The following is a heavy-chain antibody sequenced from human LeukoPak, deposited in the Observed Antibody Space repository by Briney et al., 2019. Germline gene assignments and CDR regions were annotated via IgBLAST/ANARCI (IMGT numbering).Heavy chain of an antibody. J-gene: IGHJ4*02. V-gene: IGHV4-39*07. CDR1: GGSISSSSYY. Sequence: SETLSLTCTVSGGSISSSSYYWGWIRQPPGKGLEWIGSIYYSGSTYYNPPLKSRVTISVDTSKNQFSLKLSSVTAADTAVYYCARVTSSSWYAFDYWGQGTLVTVSS. CDR2: IYYSGST. D-gene: IGHD6-13*01. CDR3: ARVTSSSWYAFDY.